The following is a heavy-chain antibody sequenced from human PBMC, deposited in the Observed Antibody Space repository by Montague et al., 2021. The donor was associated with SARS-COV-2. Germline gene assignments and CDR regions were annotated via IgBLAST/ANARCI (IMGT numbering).Heavy chain of an antibody. J-gene: IGHJ6*02. Sequence: SETLSPTRSASGGSLRYSYWTWIRQAPERGLEWIGYIYHTGTTKYNPALQSRLTISVDTAKNQFFLSLTSVTAADTAVYYCARVSSTALRGVIKTSGYFALDVWGPGTTVRVSS. V-gene: IGHV4-4*09. CDR2: IYHTGTT. CDR3: ARVSSTALRGVIKTSGYFALDV. CDR1: GGSLRYSY. D-gene: IGHD3-10*01.